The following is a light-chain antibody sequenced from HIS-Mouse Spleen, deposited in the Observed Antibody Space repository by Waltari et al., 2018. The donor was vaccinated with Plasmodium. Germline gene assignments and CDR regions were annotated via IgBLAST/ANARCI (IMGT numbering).Light chain of an antibody. J-gene: IGKJ4*01. Sequence: DIQMSQTPSSLSASVGDRVPITCRASQSISNYLNWDQQKPGKAPKLLIYAYSSLQSGVPSRFSGSGSGTDFTLTICSLQPEDFATYYCQQSYSTPGTFGGGTKVEIK. CDR2: AYS. CDR1: QSISNY. CDR3: QQSYSTPGT. V-gene: IGKV1-39*01.